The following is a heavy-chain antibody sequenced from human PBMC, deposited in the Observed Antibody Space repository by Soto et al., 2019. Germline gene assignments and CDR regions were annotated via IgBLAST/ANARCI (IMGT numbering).Heavy chain of an antibody. D-gene: IGHD3-3*01. CDR1: GFSFASFA. Sequence: LRLSCTTSGFSFASFAMTWVRQAPGKGLEWVATISGSDGKTYYADSVKGRFSISRDTSRNTLYLQMYSLRADDTAIYYCAKWSYLDYWGQGTRVTVSS. CDR2: ISGSDGKT. J-gene: IGHJ4*02. V-gene: IGHV3-23*01. CDR3: AKWSYLDY.